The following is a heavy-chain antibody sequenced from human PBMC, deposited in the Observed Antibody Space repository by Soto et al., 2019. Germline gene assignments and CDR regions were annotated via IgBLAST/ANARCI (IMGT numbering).Heavy chain of an antibody. D-gene: IGHD3-10*01. Sequence: QAQLVQSGAEVKKPGPSVKVSCKASGGTFNRETFSWVRQAPGQGLQWMGRIIPVLDLADYAQKFEGRVTITADTSTTTVYLDLSGLGSDDTAVYYCARGGKLGGDLDVWGKGTPVIVSS. J-gene: IGHJ6*04. CDR3: ARGGKLGGDLDV. CDR2: IIPVLDLA. V-gene: IGHV1-69*02. CDR1: GGTFNRET.